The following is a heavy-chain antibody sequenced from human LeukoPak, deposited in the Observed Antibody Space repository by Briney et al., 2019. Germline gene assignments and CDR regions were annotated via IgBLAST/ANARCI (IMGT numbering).Heavy chain of an antibody. CDR3: ARARTDSSSSPYYYYYYYMDV. D-gene: IGHD6-6*01. Sequence: SETLSLTCTVSGGSISSYCWSWIRQPAGKGLEWIGRIYTSGSTNYNPSLKSRVTMSVDTSKNQFSLKLSSVTAADTAVYYCARARTDSSSSPYYYYYYYMDVWGKGTTVTVSS. CDR2: IYTSGST. V-gene: IGHV4-4*07. J-gene: IGHJ6*03. CDR1: GGSISSYC.